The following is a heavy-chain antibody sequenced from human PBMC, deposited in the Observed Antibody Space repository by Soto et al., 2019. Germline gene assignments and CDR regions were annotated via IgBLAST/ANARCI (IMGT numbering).Heavy chain of an antibody. CDR3: VRDPYLPAAGRLSSLHY. V-gene: IGHV3-48*02. D-gene: IGHD2-2*01. CDR1: GFTFSSYS. Sequence: WASLSLSCAASGFTFSSYSMNWVRQDPGKGLGWVSYISSSSSTIYYADSVKGRFTISRDNAKNSLYVQMNSLRDEDTAVYYCVRDPYLPAAGRLSSLHYWGPASLVTVS. J-gene: IGHJ4*02. CDR2: ISSSSSTI.